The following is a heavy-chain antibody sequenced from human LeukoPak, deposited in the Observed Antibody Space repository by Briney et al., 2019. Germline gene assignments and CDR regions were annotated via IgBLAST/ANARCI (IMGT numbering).Heavy chain of an antibody. V-gene: IGHV4-30-4*01. CDR2: IYYSGST. D-gene: IGHD3-9*01. CDR1: GGSISSGDYH. CDR3: ARVEIGDILTGYSLFDY. J-gene: IGHJ4*02. Sequence: SETLSLTCTVSGGSISSGDYHWSWIRQPPGKGLEWIGYIYYSGSTYYDPSLKSRVTISVDTSKNQFSLKLSSVTAADTAVYYCARVEIGDILTGYSLFDYWGQGTLVTVSS.